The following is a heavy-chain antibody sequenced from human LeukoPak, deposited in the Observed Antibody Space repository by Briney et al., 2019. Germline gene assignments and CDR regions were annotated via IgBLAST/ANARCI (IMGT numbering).Heavy chain of an antibody. CDR2: ISSKSNSYAT. Sequence: GGSLRLSCAASGFTFSGSAMHWVRQASGKGLEWVGRISSKSNSYATAYAASVKGRFTISRDDSKNTAYLQMNSLKTEDTAVYYCTRLESSGSPVYYYYGMDVWGQGTTVTVSS. J-gene: IGHJ6*02. CDR3: TRLESSGSPVYYYYGMDV. V-gene: IGHV3-73*01. CDR1: GFTFSGSA. D-gene: IGHD1-26*01.